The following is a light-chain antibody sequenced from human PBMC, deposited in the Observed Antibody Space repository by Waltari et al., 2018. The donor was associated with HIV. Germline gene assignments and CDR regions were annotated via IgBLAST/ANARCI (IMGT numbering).Light chain of an antibody. CDR1: EVPDPD. CDR3: QSADSSETLGV. Sequence: YDLTQPPSVPVSPRHTAKSVCLGHEVPDPDALLYQQGPGQAPVWVIYKDKEWPSGIPERFSGSSSGTTATLTISGVLEEDEADYDYQSADSSETLGVFGGGTKLTVL. J-gene: IGLJ3*02. CDR2: KDK. V-gene: IGLV3-25*03.